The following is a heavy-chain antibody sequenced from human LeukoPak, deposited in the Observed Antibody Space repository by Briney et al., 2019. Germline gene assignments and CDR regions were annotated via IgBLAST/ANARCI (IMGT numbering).Heavy chain of an antibody. Sequence: GGSLRLSCAASGFTFSSYAMSWVRQAPGKGLEWVSGISGSGGRTYYADSVKGRFTISRDNSKNTLYLQMNSLRAEDTAVYYCAKDSSALGGYNSLDYWGQGTLVIVSS. CDR2: ISGSGGRT. CDR1: GFTFSSYA. CDR3: AKDSSALGGYNSLDY. J-gene: IGHJ4*02. V-gene: IGHV3-23*01. D-gene: IGHD6-13*01.